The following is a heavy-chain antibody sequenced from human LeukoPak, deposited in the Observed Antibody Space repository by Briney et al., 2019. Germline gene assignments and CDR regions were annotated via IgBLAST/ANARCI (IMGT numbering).Heavy chain of an antibody. CDR1: GYTFTSYD. Sequence: ASVKVSCKASGYTFTSYDINCVRQATGQGLEWMGWMNPNSGNTGYAQKFQGRVTMTRHTSISTAYMELSSLRSEDTAVYYCARRQLLASGFDIWGQGTMVTVSS. J-gene: IGHJ3*02. CDR2: MNPNSGNT. CDR3: ARRQLLASGFDI. D-gene: IGHD2-2*01. V-gene: IGHV1-8*01.